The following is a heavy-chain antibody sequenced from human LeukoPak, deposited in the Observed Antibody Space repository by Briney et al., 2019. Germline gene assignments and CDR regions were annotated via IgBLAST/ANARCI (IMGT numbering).Heavy chain of an antibody. CDR3: ASPYSGYDYKEPHDAFDI. CDR1: GGSFSGYY. V-gene: IGHV4-34*01. Sequence: PSETLSLTCAVYGGSFSGYYWSWIRQPPGKGLEWIGEINHSGSTNYNPSLKSRVTISVDTSKNQFSLKLSSVTAADTAVYYCASPYSGYDYKEPHDAFDIWGQGTMVTVSS. D-gene: IGHD5-12*01. J-gene: IGHJ3*02. CDR2: INHSGST.